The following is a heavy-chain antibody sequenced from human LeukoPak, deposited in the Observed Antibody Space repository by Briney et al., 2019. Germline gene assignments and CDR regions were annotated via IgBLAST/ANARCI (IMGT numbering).Heavy chain of an antibody. Sequence: SETLSLTCTVSGGSISSSSYYWGWIRQPPGKGLEWIGSIYYSGSTYYNPSLKSRVTISVDTSKNQFSLKLSSVTAADTAVYYCLRGLARFDVRLDSWGLGTLVTVSS. CDR1: GGSISSSSYY. V-gene: IGHV4-39*07. CDR3: LRGLARFDVRLDS. CDR2: IYYSGST. D-gene: IGHD3-10*02. J-gene: IGHJ4*02.